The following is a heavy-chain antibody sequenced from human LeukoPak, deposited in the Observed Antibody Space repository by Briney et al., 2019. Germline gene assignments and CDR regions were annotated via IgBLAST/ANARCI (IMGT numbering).Heavy chain of an antibody. CDR3: ARGTLSSGWEPNWFGP. D-gene: IGHD6-19*01. CDR1: GYTFSSYD. CDR2: MNPNSGNT. J-gene: IGHJ5*02. Sequence: SVKVSCKASGYTFSSYDINWVRQATGQGLEWMGWMNPNSGNTGYAQRFQGRVTMTRNTSINTAYMELSSLRSEDTAVYYCARGTLSSGWEPNWFGPWGQGNLVTVS. V-gene: IGHV1-8*01.